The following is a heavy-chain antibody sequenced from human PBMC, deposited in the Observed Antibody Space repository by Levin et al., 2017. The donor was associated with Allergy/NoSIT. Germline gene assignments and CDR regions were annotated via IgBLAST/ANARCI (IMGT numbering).Heavy chain of an antibody. CDR2: ISFDGSNE. Sequence: QAGGSLRLSCAASGFTFSNYAIHWVRQAPGKGLEWVAVISFDGSNEFYADSVKGRFTISRDNSKNTLYLQMNSLRAEDTAVYYCAKPISYHPAYYYGMDVWGQGTAVTVSS. D-gene: IGHD3-16*02. J-gene: IGHJ6*02. CDR3: AKPISYHPAYYYGMDV. V-gene: IGHV3-30-3*02. CDR1: GFTFSNYA.